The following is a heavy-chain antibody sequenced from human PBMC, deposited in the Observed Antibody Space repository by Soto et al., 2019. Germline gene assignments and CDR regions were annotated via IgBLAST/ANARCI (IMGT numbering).Heavy chain of an antibody. V-gene: IGHV3-21*01. CDR3: ARGLLRDYDIDY. CDR1: GFTFSSYS. Sequence: GGSLRLSCAASGFTFSSYSMNWVRQAPGKGLEWVSSISSSSSYIYYADSVKGRFTISRDNAKNSLYLQMNSLRAEDTAVYYCARGLLRDYDIDYWDQGTLVTVSS. D-gene: IGHD3-9*01. J-gene: IGHJ4*02. CDR2: ISSSSSYI.